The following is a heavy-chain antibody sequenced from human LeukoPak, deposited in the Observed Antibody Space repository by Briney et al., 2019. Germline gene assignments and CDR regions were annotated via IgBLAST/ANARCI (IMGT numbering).Heavy chain of an antibody. CDR2: INPNTGDT. J-gene: IGHJ4*02. D-gene: IGHD3-3*01. Sequence: ASVKVSCEASGYTFTGYYMHWVRQAPGQGLEWMGWINPNTGDTKYAQIFQGRVTMTRDTSITTAYMDLSRLRSDDTTVYFCARDIYMLDDFWSGYFFDSWGQGTLVTVSS. CDR3: ARDIYMLDDFWSGYFFDS. V-gene: IGHV1-2*02. CDR1: GYTFTGYY.